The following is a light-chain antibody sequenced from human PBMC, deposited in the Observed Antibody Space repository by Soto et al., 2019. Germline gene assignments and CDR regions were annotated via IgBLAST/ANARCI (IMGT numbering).Light chain of an antibody. J-gene: IGKJ1*01. Sequence: EIVLTQSPATLSLSPGERATLSCRASQSVSRYLAWYQHKPGQAPRLLIYDTSNRATGIPDRFSGSGSDTDFTLRISGVEAEDVGVYYCMQRVNFRWTFGQGTKVEIK. CDR2: DTS. CDR1: QSVSRY. CDR3: MQRVNFRWT. V-gene: IGKV3-11*01.